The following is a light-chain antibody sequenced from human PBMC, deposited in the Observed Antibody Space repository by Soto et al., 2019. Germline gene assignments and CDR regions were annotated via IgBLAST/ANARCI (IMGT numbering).Light chain of an antibody. J-gene: IGLJ3*02. V-gene: IGLV1-44*01. CDR2: SDD. CDR3: SAWDDSLNGGGL. Sequence: QSVLTQPPSASGTPGQTVTISCSGSSSNIETNTVTWYQQLPGTAPKLLIYSDDQRPSGVPDRFSGSKSGTSASLAISGLQFEDEADYYCSAWDDSLNGGGLFGGGTQLTVL. CDR1: SSNIETNT.